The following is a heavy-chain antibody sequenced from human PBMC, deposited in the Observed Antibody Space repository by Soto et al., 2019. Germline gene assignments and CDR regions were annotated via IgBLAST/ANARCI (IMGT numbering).Heavy chain of an antibody. CDR1: GFTFGSYG. CDR2: ITAATGTT. V-gene: IGHV3-23*01. J-gene: IGHJ6*02. Sequence: GGSLRLSCAASGFTFGSYGMTWVRQAPGKGLECVSGITAATGTTYYADSVKGRFTISRDLSTNTLFLQMSSLRAADSAVYYCAKAKGRSNFYYSGLDVWGQGTTVTVSS. CDR3: AKAKGRSNFYYSGLDV. D-gene: IGHD1-26*01.